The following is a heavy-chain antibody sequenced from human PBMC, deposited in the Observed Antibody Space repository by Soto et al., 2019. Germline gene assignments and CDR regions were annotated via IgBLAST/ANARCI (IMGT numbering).Heavy chain of an antibody. CDR3: ARGGYCSGGSCYSGRFDY. J-gene: IGHJ4*02. V-gene: IGHV4-34*01. Sequence: QVQLQQWGAGLLKPSETLSLTCAVYGGSFSGYYWSWIRQPPGKGLEWIGEINHSGSTNYNPSLKSRVTRSVDTSKNQFSLKLSSVTAADTAVYYCARGGYCSGGSCYSGRFDYWGQGTLVTVSS. D-gene: IGHD2-15*01. CDR2: INHSGST. CDR1: GGSFSGYY.